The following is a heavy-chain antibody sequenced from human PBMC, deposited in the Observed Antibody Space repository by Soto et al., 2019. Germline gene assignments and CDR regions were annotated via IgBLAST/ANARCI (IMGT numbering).Heavy chain of an antibody. Sequence: QVVLQESGPGLVKPSETLSLTCSVSGRSITSYYWSWVPQPPGKGLEWLGYIYDNGITSQNPSLKSRVTMSADTSQNQFSLKLTSVTGADTAVYYCARTYDSNGYANEFDSWGQGILVTVTS. CDR2: IYDNGIT. J-gene: IGHJ4*02. CDR3: ARTYDSNGYANEFDS. V-gene: IGHV4-59*12. D-gene: IGHD3-22*01. CDR1: GRSITSYY.